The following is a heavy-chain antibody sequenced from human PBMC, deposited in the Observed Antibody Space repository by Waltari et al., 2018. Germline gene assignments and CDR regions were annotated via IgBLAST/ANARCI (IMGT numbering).Heavy chain of an antibody. J-gene: IGHJ6*03. Sequence: EVQLVESGGGLVQPGRSLRLSCTASGFTFGDYAMSWVRQAPGKGLEWVGFIRSKAYGGTKEEASAVKGRFTISRDESKSIAYLQMNSLKTEDTAVYYCTRGIQRWLRGYYYYMDVWGKGTTVTVSS. CDR2: IRSKAYGGTK. V-gene: IGHV3-49*04. CDR1: GFTFGDYA. CDR3: TRGIQRWLRGYYYYMDV. D-gene: IGHD5-18*01.